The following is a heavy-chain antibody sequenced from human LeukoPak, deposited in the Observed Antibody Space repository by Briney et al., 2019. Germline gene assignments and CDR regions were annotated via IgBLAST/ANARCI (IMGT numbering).Heavy chain of an antibody. CDR1: GGSFSGYY. CDR2: INHSGST. V-gene: IGHV4-34*01. CDR3: ARGKWLRSAFDY. J-gene: IGHJ4*02. Sequence: SETLSLTCAVYGGSFSGYYWSWTRQPPGKGLEWIGEINHSGSTNYNPSLKSRVTTSVDTSKNQFSLKLSSVTAADTAVYYCARGKWLRSAFDYWGQGTLVTVSS. D-gene: IGHD5-12*01.